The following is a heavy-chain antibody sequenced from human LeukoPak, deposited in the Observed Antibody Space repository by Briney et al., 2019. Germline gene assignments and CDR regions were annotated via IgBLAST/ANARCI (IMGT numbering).Heavy chain of an antibody. Sequence: GGSLRLSCAASGFTLSSYSMNWVRQAPGKGLEWVSYISSSSSTIYYADSVKGRFTISRDNAKNSLYLQMNSLRDEDTAVYYCARDQYDFWSGRDDAFDIWGQGTMVTVSS. V-gene: IGHV3-48*02. D-gene: IGHD3-3*01. J-gene: IGHJ3*02. CDR1: GFTLSSYS. CDR3: ARDQYDFWSGRDDAFDI. CDR2: ISSSSSTI.